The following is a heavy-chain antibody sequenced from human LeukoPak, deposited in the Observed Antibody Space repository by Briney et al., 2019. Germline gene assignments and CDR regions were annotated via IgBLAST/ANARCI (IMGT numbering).Heavy chain of an antibody. CDR2: IIHSGST. V-gene: IGHV4-34*01. D-gene: IGHD1-1*01. Sequence: NPSETLSLTCAVYGGSFSGSYWSWIRQSPGKGLEWIGEIIHSGSTTYNPSLKSRVTISIDTSKNQFSLKLSSVTAADTAVYYCARGGGDWNDAYQNAFGIWDQGTMGTVSS. CDR3: ARGGGDWNDAYQNAFGI. CDR1: GGSFSGSY. J-gene: IGHJ3*02.